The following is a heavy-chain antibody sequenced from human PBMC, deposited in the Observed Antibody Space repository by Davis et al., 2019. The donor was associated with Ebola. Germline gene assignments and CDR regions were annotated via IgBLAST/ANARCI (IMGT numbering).Heavy chain of an antibody. Sequence: AASVKVSCAASGFTFSGSAMHWVRQASGKGLEWVGRIRSKANSYATAYAASVKGRFTISRDDSKNTAYLQMNSLKTEDTAVYYCARAEWFQYYYGSGSSLYFDYWGQGTLVTVSS. CDR2: IRSKANSYAT. D-gene: IGHD3-10*01. CDR1: GFTFSGSA. J-gene: IGHJ4*02. CDR3: ARAEWFQYYYGSGSSLYFDY. V-gene: IGHV3-73*01.